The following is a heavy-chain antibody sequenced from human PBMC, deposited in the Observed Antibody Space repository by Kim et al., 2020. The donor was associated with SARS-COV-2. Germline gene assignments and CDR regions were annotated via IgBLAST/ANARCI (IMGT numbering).Heavy chain of an antibody. CDR3: AKDQRMIVVVTLSD. V-gene: IGHV3-23*01. J-gene: IGHJ4*02. D-gene: IGHD3-22*01. Sequence: DSVKGRFTISRDNSKNTLYLQMNSLRAEDTAVYYCAKDQRMIVVVTLSDWGQGTLVTVSS.